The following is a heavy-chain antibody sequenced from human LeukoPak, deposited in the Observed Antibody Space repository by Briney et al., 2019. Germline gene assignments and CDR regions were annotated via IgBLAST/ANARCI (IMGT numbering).Heavy chain of an antibody. CDR1: GVSINDYY. Sequence: PSETLSLTCTVSGVSINDYYWTWIRQPPGKGLEWIGYIYDSETTKSNPSLKSRVAISVDTSRNQFSLTLTSVTAADPAVYYCARLWFGELYWGQGTLVTVSS. V-gene: IGHV4-59*08. J-gene: IGHJ4*02. CDR2: IYDSETT. CDR3: ARLWFGELY. D-gene: IGHD3-10*01.